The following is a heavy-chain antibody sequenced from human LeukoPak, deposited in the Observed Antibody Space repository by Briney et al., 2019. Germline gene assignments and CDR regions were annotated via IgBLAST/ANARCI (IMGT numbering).Heavy chain of an antibody. CDR1: GFTFSSYA. V-gene: IGHV3-30*14. Sequence: GGSLRLSCAASGFTFSSYAMHWVRQAPGKGLEWVAVISYDGSNKYYADSVKGRFTISIDNSKNTLYLQMNSLRAEDTAVYYCARRAGAYTHPYDYWGQGTLVTVSS. CDR3: ARRAGAYTHPYDY. J-gene: IGHJ4*02. CDR2: ISYDGSNK. D-gene: IGHD3-16*01.